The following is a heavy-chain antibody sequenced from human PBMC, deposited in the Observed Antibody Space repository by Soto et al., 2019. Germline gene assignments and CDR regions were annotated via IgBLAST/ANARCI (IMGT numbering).Heavy chain of an antibody. CDR2: IYYSGST. CDR3: ARSRGGYDYWWFDP. V-gene: IGHV4-59*01. J-gene: IGHJ5*02. D-gene: IGHD5-12*01. Sequence: SETLSLTCTVSGGSISSYYWSWIRQPPGKGLEWIGYIYYSGSTNYNPSLKSRVTISVDTSKNQFSLKLSSVTAADTAVYYCARSRGGYDYWWFDPWGQGTLVTVSS. CDR1: GGSISSYY.